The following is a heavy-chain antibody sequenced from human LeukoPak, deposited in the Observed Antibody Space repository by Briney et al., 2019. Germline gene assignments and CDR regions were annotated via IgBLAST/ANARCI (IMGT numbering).Heavy chain of an antibody. V-gene: IGHV1-69*04. CDR3: ARIKYGDFPVDY. Sequence: SVKVSCKASGGTFSSYAISWVRQAPGQGLEWMGRIIPILGIANYAQKFQGRVTITADKSTSTAYMELSSLRSEDTAVYYCARIKYGDFPVDYWGQGTLVTVSS. CDR1: GGTFSSYA. J-gene: IGHJ4*01. CDR2: IIPILGIA. D-gene: IGHD4-17*01.